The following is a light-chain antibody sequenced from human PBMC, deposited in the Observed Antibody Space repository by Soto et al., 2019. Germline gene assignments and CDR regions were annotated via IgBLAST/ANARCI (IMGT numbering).Light chain of an antibody. Sequence: EIVMTQSPATLSGSPGERATLSCRASQSVSSNLAWYQQKPGQAPRLLIYGASTRATGIPAGFSGSGSGTEFTLTISSLQSEDFAVYYCQQYNNWPPVTFGQGTKVDIK. V-gene: IGKV3-15*01. J-gene: IGKJ1*01. CDR1: QSVSSN. CDR2: GAS. CDR3: QQYNNWPPVT.